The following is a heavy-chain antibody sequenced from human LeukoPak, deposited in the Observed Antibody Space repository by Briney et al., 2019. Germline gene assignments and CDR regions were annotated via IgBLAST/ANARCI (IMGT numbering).Heavy chain of an antibody. D-gene: IGHD6-13*01. CDR3: ARGIFPGLAAAAFDP. CDR2: INPNSGGT. Sequence: GASVKVSCKASGYTFTSYYMHWVRQAPGQGLEWMGWINPNSGGTNYAQKFQGRVTMTRDTSISTAYMELSRLRSDDTAVYYCARGIFPGLAAAAFDPWGQGTLVTVSS. V-gene: IGHV1-2*02. J-gene: IGHJ5*02. CDR1: GYTFTSYY.